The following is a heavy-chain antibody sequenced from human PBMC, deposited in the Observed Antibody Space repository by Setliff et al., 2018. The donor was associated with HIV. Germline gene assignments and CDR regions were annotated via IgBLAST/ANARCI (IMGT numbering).Heavy chain of an antibody. V-gene: IGHV1-3*01. J-gene: IGHJ4*02. Sequence: GASVKVSCKASGFILTSNYMHWVRQAPGQSLEWMGWITGGSGNTKYSEKFQGRVTLTRDTSASTAYMELSSLRSEDTAVYYCARKGSGSSFDFEYWGQGTLVTVSS. D-gene: IGHD3-10*01. CDR2: ITGGSGNT. CDR1: GFILTSNY. CDR3: ARKGSGSSFDFEY.